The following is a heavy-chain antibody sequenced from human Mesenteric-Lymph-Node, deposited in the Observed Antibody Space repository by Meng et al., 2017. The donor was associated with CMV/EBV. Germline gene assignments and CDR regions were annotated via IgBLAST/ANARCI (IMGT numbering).Heavy chain of an antibody. V-gene: IGHV4-39*01. CDR2: IYYSGST. Sequence: SGGSISSSSCYWGWIRQPPGKGLEWIGSIYYSGSTYYNPSLKSRVTISVDTSKNQFSLKLSSVTAADTAVYYCARLEMATKGGAFDIWGQGTMVTVSS. D-gene: IGHD5-24*01. CDR1: GGSISSSSCY. CDR3: ARLEMATKGGAFDI. J-gene: IGHJ3*02.